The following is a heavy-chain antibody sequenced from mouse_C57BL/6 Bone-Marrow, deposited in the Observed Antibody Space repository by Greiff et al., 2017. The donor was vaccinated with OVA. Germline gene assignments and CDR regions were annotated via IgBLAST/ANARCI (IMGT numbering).Heavy chain of an antibody. CDR3: ARHEGGFAY. V-gene: IGHV5-15*01. Sequence: EVMLVESGGGLVQPGGSLKLSCAASGFTFSDYGMAWVRQAPRKGPEWVAFISNLAYSIYYADTVTGRFTISRENAKNTLYLEMSSLRSEDTAMYYCARHEGGFAYWGQGTLVTVSA. J-gene: IGHJ3*01. CDR2: ISNLAYSI. CDR1: GFTFSDYG.